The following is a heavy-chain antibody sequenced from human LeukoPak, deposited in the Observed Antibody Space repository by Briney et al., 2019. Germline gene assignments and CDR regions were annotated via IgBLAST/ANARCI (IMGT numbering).Heavy chain of an antibody. J-gene: IGHJ5*02. CDR2: IYYSGST. Sequence: PSETLSLTCAVYGGSFSGYYWSWIRQPPGKGLEWIGSIYYSGSTYYNPSLKSRVTISVDTSKNQFSLKLSSVTAADTAVYYCARGANWFDPWGQGTLVTVSS. V-gene: IGHV4-34*01. CDR3: ARGANWFDP. CDR1: GGSFSGYY.